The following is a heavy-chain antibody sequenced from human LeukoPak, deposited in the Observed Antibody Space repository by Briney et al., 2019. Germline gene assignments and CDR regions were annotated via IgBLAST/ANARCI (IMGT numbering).Heavy chain of an antibody. Sequence: GGSLRLSCAASGFTFSSYSMNWVRQAPGKGLEWVSYISSSSSTIYYADSVKSRFTISRDNAKNSLYLQMNSLRDEDTAVYYCARDRAYYDILTGYYPTQAFDYWGQGTLVTVSS. V-gene: IGHV3-48*02. J-gene: IGHJ4*02. CDR2: ISSSSSTI. CDR3: ARDRAYYDILTGYYPTQAFDY. D-gene: IGHD3-9*01. CDR1: GFTFSSYS.